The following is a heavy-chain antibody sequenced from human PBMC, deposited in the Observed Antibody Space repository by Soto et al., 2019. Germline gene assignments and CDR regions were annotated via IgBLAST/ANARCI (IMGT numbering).Heavy chain of an antibody. CDR2: IWYHGNSM. Sequence: PGGSLRLSCAASGFTFSSYGMHWVRQAPGKGLEWVAVIWYHGNSMYYADSVKGRFTISRDNSKNTLYLQMNNLRAEDTAVYYCARYNPGHSDYWGQGTLVTVSS. D-gene: IGHD1-20*01. V-gene: IGHV3-33*01. CDR1: GFTFSSYG. CDR3: ARYNPGHSDY. J-gene: IGHJ4*02.